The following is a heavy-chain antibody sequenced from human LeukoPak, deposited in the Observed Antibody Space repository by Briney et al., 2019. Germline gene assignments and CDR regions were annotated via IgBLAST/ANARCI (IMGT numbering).Heavy chain of an antibody. CDR2: INYSGST. D-gene: IGHD3-16*01. V-gene: IGHV4-59*01. CDR1: GGSISSYY. CDR3: ARWGLNFDY. J-gene: IGHJ4*02. Sequence: SETLSLTCTVSGGSISSYYWSWIRQPPGKGLEWIGYINYSGSTNYNPSLKSRVTISVDTSKNQFSLKLSSVTAADTAVYYCARWGLNFDYWGQGTLVTVSS.